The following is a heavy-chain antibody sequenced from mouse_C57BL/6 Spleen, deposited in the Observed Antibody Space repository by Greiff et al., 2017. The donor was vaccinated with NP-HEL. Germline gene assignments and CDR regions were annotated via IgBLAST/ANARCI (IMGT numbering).Heavy chain of an antibody. D-gene: IGHD2-4*01. V-gene: IGHV1-64*01. CDR1: GYTFTSYW. Sequence: QVQLKQPGAELVKPGASVKLSCKASGYTFTSYWMHWVKQRPGQGLEWIGMINPNSGSTNYNEKFKSKATLTVDKSSSTAYMQLSSLTSEDSAVYYCAREDDYDGAWFAYWGQGTLVTVSA. CDR3: AREDDYDGAWFAY. CDR2: INPNSGST. J-gene: IGHJ3*01.